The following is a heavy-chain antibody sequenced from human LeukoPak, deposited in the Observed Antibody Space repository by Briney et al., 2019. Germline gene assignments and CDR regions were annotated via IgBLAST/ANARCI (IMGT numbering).Heavy chain of an antibody. CDR1: GGSISSGDYY. Sequence: SETLSLTCTVSGGSISSGDYYWSWIRQPPGKGLEWIGSIYHSGSTYYNPSLKSRVTISVDTSKNQFSLKLSSVTAADTAVYYCARADGEGGWFDPWGQGTLVTVSS. D-gene: IGHD4-17*01. J-gene: IGHJ5*02. CDR3: ARADGEGGWFDP. CDR2: IYHSGST. V-gene: IGHV4-39*07.